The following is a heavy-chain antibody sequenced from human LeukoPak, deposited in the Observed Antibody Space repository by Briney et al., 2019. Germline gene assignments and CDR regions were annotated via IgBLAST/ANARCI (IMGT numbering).Heavy chain of an antibody. V-gene: IGHV4-30-4*01. Sequence: PSETLSLTCTVSGGSISSGDYYWTWLRQPPGKGLEWIAYIYYTGSTYYNPSLKSRVTISADTSKNQFSLKMTSLTAADTAVYYCASDNYDSSGYYEHALDLWGQGTMVTVSS. CDR2: IYYTGST. D-gene: IGHD3-22*01. J-gene: IGHJ3*01. CDR3: ASDNYDSSGYYEHALDL. CDR1: GGSISSGDYY.